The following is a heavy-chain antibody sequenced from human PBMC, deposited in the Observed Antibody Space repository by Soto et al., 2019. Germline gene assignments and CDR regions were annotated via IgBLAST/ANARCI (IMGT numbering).Heavy chain of an antibody. D-gene: IGHD3-10*01. CDR1: GFAFTGHP. J-gene: IGHJ3*02. CDR3: ARRVIGSSRAFDI. CDR2: ISDGGDLT. V-gene: IGHV3-23*01. Sequence: VQLLESGGGLAQPGGSLRLSCAASGFAFTGHPMSWVRQAPEKGLEWVAGISDGGDLTYNADSVKGRFTISRDNSKNIQYLQMNSLRAEDTAVYYGARRVIGSSRAFDIWGQGTMVTVSS.